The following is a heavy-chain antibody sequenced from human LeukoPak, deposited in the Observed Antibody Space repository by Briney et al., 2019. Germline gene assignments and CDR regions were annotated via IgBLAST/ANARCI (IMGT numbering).Heavy chain of an antibody. D-gene: IGHD3-22*01. CDR3: ARDRHRYHYDGSGYPPY. J-gene: IGHJ4*02. Sequence: GGSLRLSCAASGFTFSYSWMSWVRQAPERGLEWVANIKADGSQKDYVDSMKGRFTISRDNAKNSLYLQMNSLRAEDTAVYYCARDRHRYHYDGSGYPPYWGQGTLVTVSS. V-gene: IGHV3-7*01. CDR2: IKADGSQK. CDR1: GFTFSYSW.